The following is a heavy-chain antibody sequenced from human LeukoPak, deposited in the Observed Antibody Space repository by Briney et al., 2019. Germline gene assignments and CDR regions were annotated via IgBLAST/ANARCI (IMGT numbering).Heavy chain of an antibody. V-gene: IGHV4-59*01. CDR2: IYYSGST. J-gene: IGHJ5*02. CDR3: ARAYYYGSGIMADP. CDR1: GGSFRNYY. Sequence: SETLSLTCAVYGGSFRNYYWSWIRQPPGKGLEWIGYIYYSGSTNYNPSLRSRVTISVDTSKNQFSLKLSSVTAADTAVYYCARAYYYGSGIMADPWGQGTLVTVSS. D-gene: IGHD3-10*01.